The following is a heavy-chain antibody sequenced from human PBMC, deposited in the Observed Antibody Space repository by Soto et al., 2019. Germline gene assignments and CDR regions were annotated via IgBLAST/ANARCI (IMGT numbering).Heavy chain of an antibody. CDR2: IIPILGIA. Sequence: ASVKVSCKASGGTFSSYAISWVRQAPGQGLEWMGRIIPILGIANYAQKFQGRVTITADKSTSTAYMELSSLRSEDTAVYYCARNLGGGQLVGYYYGMDVWGQGTTVTVSS. V-gene: IGHV1-69*04. J-gene: IGHJ6*02. D-gene: IGHD6-13*01. CDR1: GGTFSSYA. CDR3: ARNLGGGQLVGYYYGMDV.